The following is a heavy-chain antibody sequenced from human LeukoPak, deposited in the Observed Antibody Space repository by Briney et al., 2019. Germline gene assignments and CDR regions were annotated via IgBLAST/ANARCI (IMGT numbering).Heavy chain of an antibody. CDR2: FDTEDGET. CDR1: GYTLTELS. V-gene: IGHV1-24*01. CDR3: ATGAVGATV. D-gene: IGHD1-26*01. Sequence: WASVTVSCTGSGYTLTELSMHWVRQAPGKGLEWMGGFDTEDGETIYAQKFQGRVTMTEDTSTDTAYMELSSLRSEDTAVYYCATGAVGATVWGQGTLVTVSS. J-gene: IGHJ4*02.